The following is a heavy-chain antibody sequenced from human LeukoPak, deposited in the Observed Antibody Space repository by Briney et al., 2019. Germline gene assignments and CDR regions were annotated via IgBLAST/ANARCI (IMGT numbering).Heavy chain of an antibody. Sequence: SETLSLTCTVSGVSITSHYWSWIRQPPGKGLEWIGYFYYSGSTNYNPSLESRVTISVDTSRAHFYLKLSSVTAAGTAVYYCARSGGRDGYNFGYWGPGTLSPSPQ. CDR2: FYYSGST. J-gene: IGHJ4*01. D-gene: IGHD5-24*01. V-gene: IGHV4-59*08. CDR3: ARSGGRDGYNFGY. CDR1: GVSITSHY.